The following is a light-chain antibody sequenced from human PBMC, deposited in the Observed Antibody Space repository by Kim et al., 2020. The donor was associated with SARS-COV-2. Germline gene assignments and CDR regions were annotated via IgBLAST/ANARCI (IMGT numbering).Light chain of an antibody. CDR1: SLRSYY. J-gene: IGLJ2*01. CDR2: GKN. Sequence: VALGQTVRRTCQGDSLRSYYATWYQQKPGQAPIVVIYGKNNRPSGIPDRFSGSSSGDTASLTITGTQAGDEADYYCNSRGSNDNVLFGGGTQLTVL. CDR3: NSRGSNDNVL. V-gene: IGLV3-19*01.